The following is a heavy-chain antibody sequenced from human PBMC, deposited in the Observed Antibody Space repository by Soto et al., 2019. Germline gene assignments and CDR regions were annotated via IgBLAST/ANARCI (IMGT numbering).Heavy chain of an antibody. Sequence: QITLKESGPSLVKPTQTLTLTCTFSGFSLSTSGVGVGWIRQPPGKALEWLALIYWDDDKRYSPSLKSRLTITKDTAKNQVVLTMTNMDPVDTATNYCAHRDTTMYYDYGMGVWGQGTTVTVSS. D-gene: IGHD5-18*01. J-gene: IGHJ6*02. CDR3: AHRDTTMYYDYGMGV. V-gene: IGHV2-5*02. CDR2: IYWDDDK. CDR1: GFSLSTSGVG.